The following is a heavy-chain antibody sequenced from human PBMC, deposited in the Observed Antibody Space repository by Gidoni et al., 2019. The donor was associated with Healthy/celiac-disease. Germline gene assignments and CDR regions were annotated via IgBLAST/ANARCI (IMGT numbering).Heavy chain of an antibody. CDR3: ARIGFPSYYFDY. CDR1: GGSISSSSYY. D-gene: IGHD2-2*03. V-gene: IGHV4-39*01. CDR2: IYYSGST. J-gene: IGHJ4*02. Sequence: QLQLQESGPGLVKPSETLSLTCTVSGGSISSSSYYWGWIRQPPGKGLEWIGSIYYSGSTYYNPSLKSRVTISVDTSKNQFSLKLSSVTAADTAVYYCARIGFPSYYFDYWGQGTLVTVSS.